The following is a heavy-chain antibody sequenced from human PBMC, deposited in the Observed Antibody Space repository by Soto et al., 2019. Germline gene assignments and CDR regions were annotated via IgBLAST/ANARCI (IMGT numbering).Heavy chain of an antibody. J-gene: IGHJ1*01. V-gene: IGHV3-30-3*01. CDR3: ARDLMLGAAPRQEYFQY. CDR2: ISYDGSDQ. Sequence: QVLLVESGGGVVQPGRSLRLSCAASGSTFSSYAMHWVRQAPGKGLEWVAAISYDGSDQYYADSVKGRFTISRDNSKNTLFLQMNSLRADDTAVYYCARDLMLGAAPRQEYFQYWGQGTLVTVSS. CDR1: GSTFSSYA. D-gene: IGHD6-13*01.